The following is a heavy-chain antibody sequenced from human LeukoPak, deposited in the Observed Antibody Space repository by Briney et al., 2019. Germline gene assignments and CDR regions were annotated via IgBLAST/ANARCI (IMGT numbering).Heavy chain of an antibody. Sequence: ASVMVSCKASGYTCTSHAMHWVRQAPGQRLEWMGWINAGNGNTKYSQKFQGRVTITRDTSASTAYMELSSLRSEDTAVYYCARAASSSWYWHWFDPWGQGTLVTVSS. J-gene: IGHJ5*02. CDR2: INAGNGNT. CDR1: GYTCTSHA. V-gene: IGHV1-3*01. D-gene: IGHD6-13*01. CDR3: ARAASSSWYWHWFDP.